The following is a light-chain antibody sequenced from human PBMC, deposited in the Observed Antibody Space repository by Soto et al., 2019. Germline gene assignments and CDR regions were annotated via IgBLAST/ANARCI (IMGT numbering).Light chain of an antibody. J-gene: IGLJ2*01. V-gene: IGLV2-8*01. CDR2: EVT. CDR3: QSYHSGNVV. Sequence: QSALTQRPSASGSPGQSVTISCTGTRNDVGGWNYVSWYQQHPGKVPKLLIFEVTRRPSGVPDRFSGSIDSSSNSASLTISGLKTDDEADYYCQSYHSGNVVFGGGTKLTVL. CDR1: RNDVGGWNY.